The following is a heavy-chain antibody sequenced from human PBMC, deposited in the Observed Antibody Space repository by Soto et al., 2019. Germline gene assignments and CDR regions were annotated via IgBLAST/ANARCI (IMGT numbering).Heavy chain of an antibody. J-gene: IGHJ3*02. V-gene: IGHV1-69*06. CDR2: FIPIFGAP. CDR1: GGSFSSYA. D-gene: IGHD6-19*01. Sequence: QVQLVQSGAEVKKPGSSVKVSCKASGGSFSSYAISLVRQAPVQGLEWMGGFIPIFGAPTYAQKFQGRVTIIADKYTSTAYMELSSLRSEDTALYYCARAGPVSGNHAFDIWGQGTLVTVSS. CDR3: ARAGPVSGNHAFDI.